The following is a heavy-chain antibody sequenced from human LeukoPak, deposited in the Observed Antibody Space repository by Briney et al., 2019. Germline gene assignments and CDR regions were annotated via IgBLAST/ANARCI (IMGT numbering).Heavy chain of an antibody. Sequence: PSETLSLTCTVSGGSISSYYWSWIRQPPGKGLEWIGYIYYSGSTNYNPSLKSRVTISVDTSKNQFSLKLSSVTAADTAVYYCARQRLLWFGELYGMDVWGQGTTATVSS. CDR2: IYYSGST. V-gene: IGHV4-59*01. D-gene: IGHD3-10*01. J-gene: IGHJ6*02. CDR3: ARQRLLWFGELYGMDV. CDR1: GGSISSYY.